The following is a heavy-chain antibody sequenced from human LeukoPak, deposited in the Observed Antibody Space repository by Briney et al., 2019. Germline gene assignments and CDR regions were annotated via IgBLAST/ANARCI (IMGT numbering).Heavy chain of an antibody. D-gene: IGHD4-11*01. CDR1: GFTFSNYA. J-gene: IGHJ4*02. Sequence: PGGSLRLSCAASGFTFSNYAMSWVRQAPGKGLRWVSSITGVGASTYYADSVKGRFTISRDNSKNTLYLQMNSLRAEDTAVYYCARGLDSTVTTFFDYWGQGTLVTVSS. V-gene: IGHV3-23*01. CDR2: ITGVGAST. CDR3: ARGLDSTVTTFFDY.